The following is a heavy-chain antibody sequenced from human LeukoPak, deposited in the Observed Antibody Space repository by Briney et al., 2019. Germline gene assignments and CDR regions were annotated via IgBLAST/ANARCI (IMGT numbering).Heavy chain of an antibody. J-gene: IGHJ6*02. D-gene: IGHD2-21*01. Sequence: GGSLRLSCAASGFSFSSYWMHWVRQAPGKGLVWVSRIYTDGTRTNYADSVEGRFTISSDNAKNMVYLQINSLRAEDTAVYYCARGLRGLYGMDVWGQGTTVTVSS. CDR2: IYTDGTRT. V-gene: IGHV3-74*01. CDR3: ARGLRGLYGMDV. CDR1: GFSFSSYW.